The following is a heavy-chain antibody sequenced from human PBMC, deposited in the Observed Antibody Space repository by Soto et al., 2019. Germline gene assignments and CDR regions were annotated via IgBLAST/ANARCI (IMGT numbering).Heavy chain of an antibody. V-gene: IGHV3-23*01. D-gene: IGHD6-6*01. CDR1: GFTFSSYA. Sequence: PGGSLRLSCAASGFTFSSYAMSWVRQAPGKGLEWVSAISGSGGSTYYADSVKGRFTISRDNSKNTLYLQMNSLRAEDTAVYYCAKSRTSSIAAPEDYWGQGTLVTVSS. J-gene: IGHJ4*02. CDR2: ISGSGGST. CDR3: AKSRTSSIAAPEDY.